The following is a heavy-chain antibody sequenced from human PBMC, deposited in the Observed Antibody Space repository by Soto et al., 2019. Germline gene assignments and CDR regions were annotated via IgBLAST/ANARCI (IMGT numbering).Heavy chain of an antibody. J-gene: IGHJ6*03. V-gene: IGHV3-74*01. CDR1: GLTFNNYW. D-gene: IGHD3-16*02. Sequence: HPGGSLRLSCAASGLTFNNYWMHWVRQVPGRGLVWVSRISGDGTRTSYADSVKGRFTITRDNAKSTLFLQMNSLRAEDTAVYYCARGYIWGTNRYSYYYIDIWGKGTTVTVSS. CDR3: ARGYIWGTNRYSYYYIDI. CDR2: ISGDGTRT.